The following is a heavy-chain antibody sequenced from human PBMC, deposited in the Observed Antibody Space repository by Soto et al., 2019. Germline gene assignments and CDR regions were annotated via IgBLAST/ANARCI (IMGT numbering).Heavy chain of an antibody. V-gene: IGHV4-31*03. CDR3: ARETLAAAAERYFDY. D-gene: IGHD6-13*01. CDR2: IYYSGST. CDR1: GGSISSGGYY. Sequence: ASETLSLTCTVSGGSISSGGYYWSWIRQHPGKGLEWIGYIYYSGSTYYNPSLKSRVTISVDTSKNQFSLKLSSVTAADTAVYYCARETLAAAAERYFDYWGQGTLVTVSS. J-gene: IGHJ4*02.